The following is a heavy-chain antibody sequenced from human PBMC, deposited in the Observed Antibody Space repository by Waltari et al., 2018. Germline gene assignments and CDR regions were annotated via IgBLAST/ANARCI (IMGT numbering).Heavy chain of an antibody. CDR3: ARGGFGPVYPYYYGMDV. Sequence: QVQLQESGPGLVKPSETLSLTCTVSGGSLSSHYWSWIRQPPGKGLEWIGYIYYSGSTNYNPSLKSRVTISVDTSKNQFSLKLSSVTAADTAVYYCARGGFGPVYPYYYGMDVWGQGTTVTVSS. CDR1: GGSLSSHY. J-gene: IGHJ6*02. V-gene: IGHV4-59*11. CDR2: IYYSGST. D-gene: IGHD3-10*01.